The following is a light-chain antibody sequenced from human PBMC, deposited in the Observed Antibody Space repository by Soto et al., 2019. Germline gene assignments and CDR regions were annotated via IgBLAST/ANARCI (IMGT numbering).Light chain of an antibody. CDR2: DVN. V-gene: IGLV2-11*01. CDR1: SSDVGGYNY. J-gene: IGLJ1*01. Sequence: QSVLTQPRSVSGSPGQSVTISCTGTSSDVGGYNYVSWYQQHPGKAPKLMIYDVNKRPSGAPDRFSGSKSGNTASLTISGLQAEDEADYYCCSYAGSYTLVFGTGTKVTVL. CDR3: CSYAGSYTLV.